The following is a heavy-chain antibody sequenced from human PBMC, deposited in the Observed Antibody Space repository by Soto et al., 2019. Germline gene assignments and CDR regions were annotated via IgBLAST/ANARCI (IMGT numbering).Heavy chain of an antibody. CDR1: GFTFSSYG. Sequence: GGSLRLSCAASGFTFSSYGMHWVRQAPGKGLEWVAVISYDGSNKYYADSVKGRFTISRDNSKNTLYLQMNSLRAEDTAVYYCAKEGYYDILTGYSTFFDYWGQGTLVTVSS. CDR3: AKEGYYDILTGYSTFFDY. CDR2: ISYDGSNK. V-gene: IGHV3-30*18. J-gene: IGHJ4*02. D-gene: IGHD3-9*01.